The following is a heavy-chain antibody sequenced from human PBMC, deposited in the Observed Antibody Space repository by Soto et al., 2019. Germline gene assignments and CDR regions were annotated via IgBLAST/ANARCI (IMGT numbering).Heavy chain of an antibody. Sequence: QLQLQESGSGLVKPSQTLSLTCAVSGGSISSGGYSWNWIRQPPGKGLEWIGYIYHSGSTYYNPSLKSRVTISVYRSKNQFSLKLTSVTAADTAVYYCARDDAWDGMDGWGQGTTVTVSS. CDR2: IYHSGST. CDR1: GGSISSGGYS. CDR3: ARDDAWDGMDG. D-gene: IGHD1-26*01. J-gene: IGHJ6*02. V-gene: IGHV4-30-2*01.